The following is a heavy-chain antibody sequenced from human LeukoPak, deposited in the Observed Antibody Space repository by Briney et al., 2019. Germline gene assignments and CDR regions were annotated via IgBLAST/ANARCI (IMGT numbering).Heavy chain of an antibody. Sequence: SETLSLNCTVSGGSISSGGYYWNWIRQYPGKGLEWIGYIYYSGSTYYNPSLKSRVTMSVDTSKNQFSLKLSSVTAADTAVYYCARGEEYSGDDVSWFDPWGQGTLVTVSS. CDR3: ARGEEYSGDDVSWFDP. D-gene: IGHD5-12*01. CDR2: IYYSGST. J-gene: IGHJ5*02. CDR1: GGSISSGGYY. V-gene: IGHV4-31*03.